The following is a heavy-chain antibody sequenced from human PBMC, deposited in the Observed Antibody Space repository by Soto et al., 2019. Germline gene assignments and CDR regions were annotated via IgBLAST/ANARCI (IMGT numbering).Heavy chain of an antibody. J-gene: IGHJ4*02. V-gene: IGHV1-8*01. CDR2: MNPNSGNT. D-gene: IGHD6-19*01. CDR1: GYTFTSYD. CDR3: ARSPSSRRWLAPFDY. Sequence: GASVKVSCKASGYTFTSYDINWVRQATGQGLEWMGWMNPNSGNTGYAQKFQGRVTMTRNTSISTAYMVLSSLRSEDTAVYYCARSPSSRRWLAPFDYWGQGTLVTVSS.